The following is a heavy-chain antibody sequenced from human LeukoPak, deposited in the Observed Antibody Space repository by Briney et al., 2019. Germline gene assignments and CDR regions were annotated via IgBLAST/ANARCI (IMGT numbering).Heavy chain of an antibody. D-gene: IGHD6-13*01. CDR2: MNPTSGNT. CDR1: GYTFTSYD. Sequence: ASVKVSCKASGYTFTSYDINWVRQATGQGLEWMGWMNPTSGNTGYAQKFQGRVTITRNTSISTAYMELSSLRSDDTAVYYCATDPGYTTTWKGAFNYWGHGTLVTVSS. V-gene: IGHV1-8*03. J-gene: IGHJ4*01. CDR3: ATDPGYTTTWKGAFNY.